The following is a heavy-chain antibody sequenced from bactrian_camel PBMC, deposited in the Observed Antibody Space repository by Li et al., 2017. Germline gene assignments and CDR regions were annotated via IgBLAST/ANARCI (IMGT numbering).Heavy chain of an antibody. CDR3: AAGGRWGWGWSRTDRYDD. D-gene: IGHD5*01. V-gene: IGHV3S57*01. Sequence: HVQLVESGGGSVQAGESLRLSCVVSGRDTSSKYSLGWFRQAAGKEREGVAVIDRDGSTQYSDSAEGRFTISQDNDNNTLYLQMNSLKPEDTATYYCAAGGRWGWGWSRTDRYDDWGQGTQVTVS. CDR1: GRDTSSKYS. J-gene: IGHJ4*01. CDR2: IDRDGST.